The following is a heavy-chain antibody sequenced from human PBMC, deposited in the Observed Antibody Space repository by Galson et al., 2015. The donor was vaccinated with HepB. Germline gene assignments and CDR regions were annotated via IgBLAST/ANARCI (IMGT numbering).Heavy chain of an antibody. Sequence: SLRLSCAASGFTFSSYAMHWVRQAPGKGLEYVSAISSNGGSTYYANSVKGRFTISRDNSKNTLYLQMNSLRAEDTAVYYCARDITMVRGVINTYGMDVWGQGTTVTVSS. D-gene: IGHD3-10*01. CDR3: ARDITMVRGVINTYGMDV. V-gene: IGHV3-64*01. CDR2: ISSNGGST. CDR1: GFTFSSYA. J-gene: IGHJ6*02.